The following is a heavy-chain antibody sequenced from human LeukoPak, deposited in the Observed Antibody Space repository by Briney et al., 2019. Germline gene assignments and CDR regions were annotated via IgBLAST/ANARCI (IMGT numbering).Heavy chain of an antibody. CDR2: INSYSGNT. Sequence: ASVKLSCTASGYTFTSYGISWLRQAPGQGLGWVGWINSYSGNTNYAQKFQGRVTMTTDTSTTTVYMELRSLTSDDTVVYYCARDRSGGTYYVYWGQGTLVTVSS. CDR3: ARDRSGGTYYVY. V-gene: IGHV1-18*01. J-gene: IGHJ4*02. D-gene: IGHD1-26*01. CDR1: GYTFTSYG.